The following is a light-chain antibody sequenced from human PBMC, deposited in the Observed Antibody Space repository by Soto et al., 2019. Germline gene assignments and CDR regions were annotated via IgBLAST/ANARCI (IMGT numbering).Light chain of an antibody. V-gene: IGLV2-14*03. CDR2: AVS. CDR3: SSYTTSSTVI. J-gene: IGLJ2*01. CDR1: SSDVGDHNY. Sequence: QSALTQPASVSRSPGQSITISCTGTSSDVGDHNYVSWYQQQPGKAPKLMIYAVSNRPSGVSNRFSGSKSGTTASLTVSGLQAEDKADYYCSSYTTSSTVIFGGGTKLTVL.